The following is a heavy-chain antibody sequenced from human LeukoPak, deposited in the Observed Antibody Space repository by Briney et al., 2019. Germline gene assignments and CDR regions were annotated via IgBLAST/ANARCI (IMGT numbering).Heavy chain of an antibody. CDR2: IYYSGST. V-gene: IGHV4-59*08. Sequence: SETLSLTCTVSGGSISSYYWSWIRQPPGKGLEWIGYIYYSGSTNYNPSLKSRVTISVDTSKNQFSLKLSSVTAADTAVYYCARHGADSSSWYPLDYWGQGTLVTVSS. J-gene: IGHJ4*02. CDR1: GGSISSYY. CDR3: ARHGADSSSWYPLDY. D-gene: IGHD6-13*01.